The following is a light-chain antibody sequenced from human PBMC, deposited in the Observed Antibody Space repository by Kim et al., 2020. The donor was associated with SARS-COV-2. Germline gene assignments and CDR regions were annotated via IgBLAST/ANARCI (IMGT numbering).Light chain of an antibody. Sequence: QSVTISCTRTSRDGGGYNFVSWYQHHPGKAPKLIIYEVTERPSGVPDRFSGSKSGNTASLTVSGLQSEDEAVYYCSSYAGPNRLGVFGGGTELTVL. J-gene: IGLJ3*02. CDR2: EVT. CDR3: SSYAGPNRLGV. V-gene: IGLV2-8*01. CDR1: SRDGGGYNF.